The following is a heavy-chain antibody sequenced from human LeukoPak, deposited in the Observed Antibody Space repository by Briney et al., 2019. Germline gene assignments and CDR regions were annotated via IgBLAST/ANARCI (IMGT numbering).Heavy chain of an antibody. J-gene: IGHJ4*02. V-gene: IGHV3-11*05. D-gene: IGHD2-21*02. CDR1: GFTFSDYY. Sequence: GGSLRLSCAASGFTFSDYYMSWIRQAPGKGLGWVSYISSSSSYTNYADSVKGRFTISRDNAKNSLYLQMNSLRAEDTAVYYCARVLKLYCGGDCNYFDYWGQGTLVTVSS. CDR3: ARVLKLYCGGDCNYFDY. CDR2: ISSSSSYT.